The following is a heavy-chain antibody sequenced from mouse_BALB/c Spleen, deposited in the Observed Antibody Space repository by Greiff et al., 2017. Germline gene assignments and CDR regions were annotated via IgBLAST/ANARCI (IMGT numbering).Heavy chain of an antibody. D-gene: IGHD2-10*02. J-gene: IGHJ3*01. Sequence: QVQLKQSGPGLVAPSQSLSITCTVSGFSLTSYGVNWVRQTPGKGLEWMGVICGDGSTNYHSALISRLSISKDNSKSQVFLKLNSLQTDETATYYCAKEVYGNFFAYWGQGTLVTVSA. V-gene: IGHV2-3*01. CDR2: ICGDGST. CDR3: AKEVYGNFFAY. CDR1: GFSLTSYG.